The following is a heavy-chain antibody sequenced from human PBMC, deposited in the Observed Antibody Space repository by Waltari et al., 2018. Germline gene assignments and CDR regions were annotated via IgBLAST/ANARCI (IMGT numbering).Heavy chain of an antibody. CDR1: GDSLFTTSVA. V-gene: IGHV6-1*01. CDR2: TYYQSPWRN. J-gene: IGHJ3*02. CDR3: ARGKFTAFDI. Sequence: QVQLQQSGPGLVKPSQTLSLTWAVSGDSLFTTSVAWNWIRQSPSRGLEGLGRTYYQSPWRNDYALSVPGRIPVNPDTSKNHFSLQLDSVTPDDTAVYYCARGKFTAFDIWGQGTMVTVSS.